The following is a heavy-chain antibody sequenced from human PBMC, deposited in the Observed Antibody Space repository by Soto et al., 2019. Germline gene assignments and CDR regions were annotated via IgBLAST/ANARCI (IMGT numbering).Heavy chain of an antibody. J-gene: IGHJ3*02. CDR3: ARSSGWYALDI. CDR2: VNGGDGNT. V-gene: IGHV1-3*01. CDR1: GYTFSRFA. D-gene: IGHD6-19*01. Sequence: QVQIVQSGAEVQKPGASVKVSCKASGYTFSRFAIHWVRQAPGQRLEWMGWVNGGDGNTRYSQQFQGRVTLTRDTPATTAYMELSSLTSEDTAVYYCARSSGWYALDIWGQGTRVTVSS.